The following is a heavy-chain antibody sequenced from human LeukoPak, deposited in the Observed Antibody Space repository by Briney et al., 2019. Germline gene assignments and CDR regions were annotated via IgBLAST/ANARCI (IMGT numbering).Heavy chain of an antibody. Sequence: ASVKVSCKASGYTFTNYYMHWVRQAPGQGLEWMGVINPSAGTTDYAQKFQGRVTITTDESTSTAYMELSSLRSEDTAVYYCASPGLDYDFWSGYYFWGQGTLVTVSS. V-gene: IGHV1-46*01. D-gene: IGHD3-3*01. CDR1: GYTFTNYY. CDR2: INPSAGTT. CDR3: ASPGLDYDFWSGYYF. J-gene: IGHJ4*02.